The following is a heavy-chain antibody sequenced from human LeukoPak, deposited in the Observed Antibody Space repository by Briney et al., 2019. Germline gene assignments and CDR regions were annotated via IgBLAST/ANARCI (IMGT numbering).Heavy chain of an antibody. D-gene: IGHD4-17*01. J-gene: IGHJ4*02. Sequence: ASVKVSCRASGYAFSSYGISWVRQAPGQGLEWVGWISVYNGNTNSAQKLQGRVTMTTDTSTSTAYMELRSLRSDDTAVYYCARGRKDYGDYYFDSWGQGTLVTVSS. CDR1: GYAFSSYG. CDR3: ARGRKDYGDYYFDS. CDR2: ISVYNGNT. V-gene: IGHV1-18*01.